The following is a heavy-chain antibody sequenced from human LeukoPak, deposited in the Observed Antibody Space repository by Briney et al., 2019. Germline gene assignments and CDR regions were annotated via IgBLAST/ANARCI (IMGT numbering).Heavy chain of an antibody. Sequence: GTSVTVSCKSSGYTFIDYYIDWVRQAPGQGLEWIGRINPNSGGTNSAQTFQGRVTMTRDTSISPAYMELNRLTSDATAVYYCARDLPSAPNWELDYWGQGTLVTVSS. CDR2: INPNSGGT. CDR1: GYTFIDYY. J-gene: IGHJ4*02. V-gene: IGHV1-2*06. CDR3: ARDLPSAPNWELDY. D-gene: IGHD7-27*01.